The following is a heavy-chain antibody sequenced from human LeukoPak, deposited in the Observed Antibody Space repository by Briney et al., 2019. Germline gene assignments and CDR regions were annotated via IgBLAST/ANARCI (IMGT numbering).Heavy chain of an antibody. V-gene: IGHV4-34*01. J-gene: IGHJ4*02. CDR1: GGSFSGYY. Sequence: SETLSLTCAVYGGSFSGYYWSWIRQPPGKGLEWIGEINHSGSTNYNPSLKSRVTISVDTSKNQFSLKLSSVTAADTAVYYCARVRVLSSGWYYFDYWAREPWSPSPQ. CDR3: ARVRVLSSGWYYFDY. CDR2: INHSGST. D-gene: IGHD6-19*01.